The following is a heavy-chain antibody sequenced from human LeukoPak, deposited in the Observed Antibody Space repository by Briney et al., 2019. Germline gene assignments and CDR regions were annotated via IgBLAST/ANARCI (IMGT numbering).Heavy chain of an antibody. V-gene: IGHV3-30*04. CDR2: ISFDGTDA. Sequence: GTSLRLSCAASGFTFSSYAIHWVRQAPGKGLEWVAVISFDGTDAFYADSVKGRFTISRDNAKNSLYLQMNSLRAEDTAVYYCASYDYGALDIWGQGTMVTVSS. D-gene: IGHD4-17*01. CDR3: ASYDYGALDI. J-gene: IGHJ3*02. CDR1: GFTFSSYA.